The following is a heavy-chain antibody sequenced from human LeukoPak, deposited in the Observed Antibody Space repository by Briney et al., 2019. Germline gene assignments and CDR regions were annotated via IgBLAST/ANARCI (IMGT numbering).Heavy chain of an antibody. V-gene: IGHV3-30*02. CDR3: AKERLYSGSSFSY. CDR1: GFTFSDYA. Sequence: GSLRLSGAASGFTFSDYAMHWVRQARGKGLEWLTFITGDGNIKFHADSVKGRFSVSRDNSKNTQYLQMTSLRPEDTAVYYCAKERLYSGSSFSYWGQGTLVTVSS. J-gene: IGHJ4*02. D-gene: IGHD1-26*01. CDR2: ITGDGNIK.